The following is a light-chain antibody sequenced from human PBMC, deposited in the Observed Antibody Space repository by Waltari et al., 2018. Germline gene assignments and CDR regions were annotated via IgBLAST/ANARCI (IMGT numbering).Light chain of an antibody. CDR1: QSVSSSY. Sequence: EIVLTQSPGTLSLSTGERATLSCRASQSVSSSYLAWYQQKPGQAPRLLIYGASSRATGLPDRFSGSGSGTDFTLTISRLEPEDFAVYYCQQYGSSPPMYTFGQGTKLEIK. V-gene: IGKV3-20*01. J-gene: IGKJ2*01. CDR2: GAS. CDR3: QQYGSSPPMYT.